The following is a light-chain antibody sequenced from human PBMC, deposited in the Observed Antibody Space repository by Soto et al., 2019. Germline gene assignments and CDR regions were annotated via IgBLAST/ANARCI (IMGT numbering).Light chain of an antibody. J-gene: IGKJ3*01. CDR1: ERVGTH. V-gene: IGKV3D-15*01. Sequence: EIVMTQSPATLSVSPGEGATLSCRASERVGTHLAWYQQKPGQAPRLLVYGASTRATGIPAWFSGGGSEAEFTITITFLQYEDFAIYYCQQNHYWPLTFGPGTRVNIK. CDR2: GAS. CDR3: QQNHYWPLT.